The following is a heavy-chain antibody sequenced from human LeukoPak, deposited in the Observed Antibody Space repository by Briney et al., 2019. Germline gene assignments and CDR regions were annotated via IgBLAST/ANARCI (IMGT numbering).Heavy chain of an antibody. CDR2: ISAYNGNT. Sequence: ASVKVSCKASGYTFTSYGISWVRQAPGQGLEWMGWISAYNGNTNYAQKLQGRVTMTRDTSTSTVYMELSSLRSEDTAVYYCARDNEMATTDWGQGTLVTVSS. J-gene: IGHJ4*02. D-gene: IGHD5-24*01. CDR1: GYTFTSYG. CDR3: ARDNEMATTD. V-gene: IGHV1-18*01.